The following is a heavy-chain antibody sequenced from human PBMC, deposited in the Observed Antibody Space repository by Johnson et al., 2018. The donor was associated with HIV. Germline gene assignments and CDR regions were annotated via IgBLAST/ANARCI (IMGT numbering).Heavy chain of an antibody. Sequence: VQLVEPGGGLIQPGGSLRLSCAASGFTVSSNYMSWVRQAPGKGLEWVSVIYRGGSPYYADAVKGRFTISRDNSKKTLYLQMNSLRAEDTAVYYCTRDRDGVGVSWGQGTMVTVSS. J-gene: IGHJ3*01. CDR2: IYRGGSP. V-gene: IGHV3-53*01. CDR1: GFTVSSNY. D-gene: IGHD3-10*01. CDR3: TRDRDGVGVS.